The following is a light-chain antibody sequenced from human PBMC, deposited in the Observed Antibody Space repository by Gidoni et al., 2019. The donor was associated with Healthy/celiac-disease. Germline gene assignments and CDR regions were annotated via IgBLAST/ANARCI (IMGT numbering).Light chain of an antibody. Sequence: EIVMTQSPATLSVSPGERATLSCRASQSVSSNLAWYQQKPGQAPRLLIYGASTRATGIPARLSGSGSGKEFTLTISSLQSEDFAVYYCQQYNNWPLTFGQGTRLEIK. CDR2: GAS. V-gene: IGKV3-15*01. CDR1: QSVSSN. CDR3: QQYNNWPLT. J-gene: IGKJ5*01.